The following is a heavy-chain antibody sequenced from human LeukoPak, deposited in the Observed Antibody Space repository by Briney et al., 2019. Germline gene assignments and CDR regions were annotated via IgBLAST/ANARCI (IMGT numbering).Heavy chain of an antibody. D-gene: IGHD6-13*01. CDR1: GFTFSSYT. CDR2: MSSRDSYI. J-gene: IGHJ5*02. CDR3: AREKLSSSWLNWFDP. V-gene: IGHV3-21*01. Sequence: PGGSLRLSCAASGFTFSSYTMNWVRQAPGKGLEWVSAMSSRDSYIYYADSVKGRFTISRDDAKNSLYLQMSSLRAEDTAVYYCAREKLSSSWLNWFDPWGQGTLVTVSS.